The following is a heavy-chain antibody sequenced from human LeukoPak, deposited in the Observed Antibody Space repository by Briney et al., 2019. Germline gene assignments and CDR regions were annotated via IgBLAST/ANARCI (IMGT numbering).Heavy chain of an antibody. Sequence: GGSLRLSCAASGFFFDEFGMTWGRQGPGKGLEWVSGINWNGANTGYADSVKRRFTTSRDNTKNILYLQMSSLRAEDTALYHCARVQFDTSGFHNGFDIWGPGTMVTVSS. CDR1: GFFFDEFG. J-gene: IGHJ3*02. D-gene: IGHD3-22*01. CDR3: ARVQFDTSGFHNGFDI. CDR2: INWNGANT. V-gene: IGHV3-20*01.